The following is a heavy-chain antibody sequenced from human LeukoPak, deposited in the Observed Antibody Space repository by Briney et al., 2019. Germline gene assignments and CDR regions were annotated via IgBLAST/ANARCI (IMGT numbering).Heavy chain of an antibody. CDR1: GGTFSGYY. CDR2: INHSGST. V-gene: IGHV4-34*01. D-gene: IGHD2-2*01. J-gene: IGHJ5*02. Sequence: SETLSLTCAVYGGTFSGYYWTWIRQPPGKGLEWIGEINHSGSTNYNPSLKSRVTISVDTSKNQFSLKLSSVTAADTAVYYCARGRTIIADYCSSTSCSHRSWFDPWGQGTLVTVSS. CDR3: ARGRTIIADYCSSTSCSHRSWFDP.